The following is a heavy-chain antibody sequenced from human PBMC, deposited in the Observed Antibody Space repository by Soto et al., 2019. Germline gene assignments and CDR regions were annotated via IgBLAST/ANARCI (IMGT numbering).Heavy chain of an antibody. CDR3: ARASLTVAGSLGY. CDR1: GYTFTGYY. J-gene: IGHJ4*02. Sequence: GASVKVSCKASGYTFTGYYMHWVRQAPGQGLEWMGWINPNSGGTNYAQKFQGRVTMTRDTSISTAYMELSRLRSDDTAVYYCARASLTVAGSLGYWSQGTLVTVSS. V-gene: IGHV1-2*02. CDR2: INPNSGGT. D-gene: IGHD6-19*01.